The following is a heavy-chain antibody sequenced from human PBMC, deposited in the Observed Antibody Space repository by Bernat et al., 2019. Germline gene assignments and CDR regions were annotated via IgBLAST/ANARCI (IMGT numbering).Heavy chain of an antibody. CDR2: IYYTGST. CDR1: GDSIKKGGYH. V-gene: IGHV4-31*03. J-gene: IGHJ4*02. Sequence: QVQLQESGPGLVKPSETLSLTCTVSGDSIKKGGYHWSWIRQHPGKGLEGVGYIYYTGSTRYNSSLGSRVIMSVDTSQNQFSLKLNYVTAADTAVYYCARILWSGYVYFEHWGQGILVTVSS. D-gene: IGHD3-3*01. CDR3: ARILWSGYVYFEH.